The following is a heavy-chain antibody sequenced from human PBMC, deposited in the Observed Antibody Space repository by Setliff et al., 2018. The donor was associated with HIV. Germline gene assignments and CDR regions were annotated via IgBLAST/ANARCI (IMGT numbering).Heavy chain of an antibody. Sequence: PSETLSLTCIVSHGSITSTSYYWGWVRQSPGKGLEWIGYIYNSGGTYYNPSLKSRITMSIDTSKNQFSLKLNSVTAADTAVYFCARASRWGSIPFDYWGQGTLVTVS. CDR1: HGSITSTSYY. V-gene: IGHV4-31*03. D-gene: IGHD2-21*01. CDR2: IYNSGGT. J-gene: IGHJ4*02. CDR3: ARASRWGSIPFDY.